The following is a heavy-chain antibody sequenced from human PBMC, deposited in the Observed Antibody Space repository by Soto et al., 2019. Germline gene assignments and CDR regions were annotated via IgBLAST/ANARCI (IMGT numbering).Heavy chain of an antibody. J-gene: IGHJ6*02. CDR2: ISYDGSNK. Sequence: GGSLRLSCAASGFTFSSYGMHWVRQAPGKGLEWVAVISYDGSNKYYADSVKGRFTISRDNSKNTLYLQMNSLRAEDTAVYYCAKDVLRFLEWLAFYGMDVWGQGSTVTVSS. CDR1: GFTFSSYG. V-gene: IGHV3-30*18. D-gene: IGHD3-3*01. CDR3: AKDVLRFLEWLAFYGMDV.